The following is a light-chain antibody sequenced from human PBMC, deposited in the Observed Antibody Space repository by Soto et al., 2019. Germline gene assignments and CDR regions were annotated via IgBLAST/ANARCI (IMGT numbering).Light chain of an antibody. Sequence: QSVLTQPASVSGSPGQSITLSCTGTSSEVGGYNYVSWYQQHPGKAPKLMIYDVSNRPSGVSNRFSGSKSGNTASLTISGLQAEDEADYYCSSYTSSSTFYVFGTGTKVTVL. CDR1: SSEVGGYNY. CDR2: DVS. CDR3: SSYTSSSTFYV. V-gene: IGLV2-14*01. J-gene: IGLJ1*01.